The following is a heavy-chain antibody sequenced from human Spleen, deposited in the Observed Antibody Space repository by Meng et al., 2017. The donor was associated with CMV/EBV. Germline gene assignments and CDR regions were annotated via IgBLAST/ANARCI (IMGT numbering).Heavy chain of an antibody. D-gene: IGHD3-22*01. CDR1: GFSLSTSGVG. CDR3: AHTLYYYDSSGYYHY. J-gene: IGHJ4*02. Sequence: QISLKESGPPLVTPTQTLTLTCTFSGFSLSTSGVGVGWIRQPPGKALEWLALIYWDDDKRYSPSLKSRLTITKDTSKNQVVLTMTNMDPVDTATYYCAHTLYYYDSSGYYHYWGQGTLVTVSS. V-gene: IGHV2-5*02. CDR2: IYWDDDK.